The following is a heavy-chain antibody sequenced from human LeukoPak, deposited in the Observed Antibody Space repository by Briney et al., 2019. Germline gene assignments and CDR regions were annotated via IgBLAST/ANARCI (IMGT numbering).Heavy chain of an antibody. Sequence: GESLKISCKGSGYSFTTYWIGWVRLMPGKGLEWMGIIYPDDSDTRYSPSFQGQVTISADKSISTAYLQWSSLKASDTAMYYCARRREYYYGSGSYWYFDSWGQGTLVTVSS. V-gene: IGHV5-51*01. CDR3: ARRREYYYGSGSYWYFDS. CDR2: IYPDDSDT. CDR1: GYSFTTYW. J-gene: IGHJ4*02. D-gene: IGHD3-10*01.